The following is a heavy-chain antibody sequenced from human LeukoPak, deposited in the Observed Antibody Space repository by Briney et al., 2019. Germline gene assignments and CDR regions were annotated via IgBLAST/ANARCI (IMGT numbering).Heavy chain of an antibody. V-gene: IGHV3-30*03. CDR3: AAESSAWSAFDI. J-gene: IGHJ3*02. Sequence: GGSLRLSCAASGFTFSSFGMHWVRQAPGKGLEWVAVISYDGSTKYYADSVKGRFTISRDNSKNTLYLQVNSLRAEDTAVYYCAAESSAWSAFDIWGQGTMVTVSA. D-gene: IGHD6-19*01. CDR1: GFTFSSFG. CDR2: ISYDGSTK.